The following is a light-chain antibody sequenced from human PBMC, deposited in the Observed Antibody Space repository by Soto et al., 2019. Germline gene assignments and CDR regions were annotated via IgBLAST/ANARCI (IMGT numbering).Light chain of an antibody. CDR2: RNN. CDR1: SSNIGSNY. Sequence: QSVLTQPPSASGTPGQRVTISCSGSSSNIGSNYVYWYQQLPGTAPKLLIYRNNQRPSGVPDRFSGSKSGTSASLAISGLRSEDEADYYYAAWDDSLRAVGFGGGTKLTVL. CDR3: AAWDDSLRAVG. V-gene: IGLV1-47*01. J-gene: IGLJ2*01.